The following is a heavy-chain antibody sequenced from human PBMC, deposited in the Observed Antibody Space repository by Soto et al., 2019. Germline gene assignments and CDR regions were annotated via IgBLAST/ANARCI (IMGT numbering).Heavy chain of an antibody. CDR3: ARDHGTYSSGWYDAFDI. J-gene: IGHJ3*02. V-gene: IGHV6-1*01. CDR2: TYYRSKWYN. CDR1: GDSVSSNSAA. Sequence: KQSQTLSLTCAISGDSVSSNSAAWNWIRQSPSRGLEWLGRTYYRSKWYNDYEVSVKSRITINPDTSKNQFSLQLNSVTPEDTAVYYCARDHGTYSSGWYDAFDIWGQWTMVTVSS. D-gene: IGHD6-19*01.